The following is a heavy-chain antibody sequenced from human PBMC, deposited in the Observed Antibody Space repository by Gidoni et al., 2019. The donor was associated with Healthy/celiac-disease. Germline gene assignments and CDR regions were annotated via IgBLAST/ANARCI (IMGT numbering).Heavy chain of an antibody. Sequence: QVQLVQSGAEVKKPGASVKVSGKASGYTFTSYGISWVRQATGQGLEWMGWISAYNGHTNYAQKLQGRVTMTTDTSTSTAYMELRSLRSDDTAVYYCARDYGGNLRGGFDYWGQGTLVTVSS. CDR1: GYTFTSYG. V-gene: IGHV1-18*01. CDR3: ARDYGGNLRGGFDY. J-gene: IGHJ4*02. CDR2: ISAYNGHT. D-gene: IGHD4-17*01.